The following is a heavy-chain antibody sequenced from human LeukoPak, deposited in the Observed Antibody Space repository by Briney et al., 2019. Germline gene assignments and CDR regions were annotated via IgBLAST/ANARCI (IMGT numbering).Heavy chain of an antibody. J-gene: IGHJ5*02. CDR3: ARVGSRTRFDP. V-gene: IGHV3-7*03. D-gene: IGHD1-7*01. CDR2: IKKDGSEK. Sequence: GGSLRLSCAASGFTFSNYWMTWVRQAPGKGLEWVANIKKDGSEKFYVEYVKGRFIISRDNAKNSLYLQMNSLRAEDTAVYYCARVGSRTRFDPWGQGTLVTVSS. CDR1: GFTFSNYW.